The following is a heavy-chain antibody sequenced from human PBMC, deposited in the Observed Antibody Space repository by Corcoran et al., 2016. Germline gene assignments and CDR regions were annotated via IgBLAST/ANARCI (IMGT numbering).Heavy chain of an antibody. D-gene: IGHD4-4*01. V-gene: IGHV4-31*03. J-gene: IGHJ6*02. CDR1: GDSISSGTYS. CDR2: IFYSGTT. Sequence: QMQLQESGPGLVKPSQTLSLTCTVSGDSISSGTYSWTWIRQHPGKGLEWIGYIFYSGTTYYNPSLKSRVTISVDTSKNQFSLKLSPVTAADTAVYSCARAGYSNNDFYKMDVWGQGTTVTVSS. CDR3: ARAGYSNNDFYKMDV.